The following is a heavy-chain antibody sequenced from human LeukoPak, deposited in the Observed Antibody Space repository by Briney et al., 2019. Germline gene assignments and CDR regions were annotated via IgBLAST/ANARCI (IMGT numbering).Heavy chain of an antibody. D-gene: IGHD2-2*01. CDR2: MNPNTGNT. Sequence: ASVKVSCKASGYTFTSYGINWVRQATGQGLEWMGWMNPNTGNTGYGERFQGRVTMTRDNSISTAYMELNSLTSEDTAVYYCVRDLTGAYCTDTSCYDEDYWGQGTLVTVSS. CDR3: VRDLTGAYCTDTSCYDEDY. J-gene: IGHJ4*02. CDR1: GYTFTSYG. V-gene: IGHV1-8*02.